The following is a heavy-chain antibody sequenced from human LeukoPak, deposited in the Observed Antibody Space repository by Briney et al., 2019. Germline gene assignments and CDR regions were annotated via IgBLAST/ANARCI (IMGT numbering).Heavy chain of an antibody. CDR3: ARVGYSYGYDVHYYYMDV. J-gene: IGHJ6*03. Sequence: GASVKVSCKASGYTFTSYDINWVRQATGQGLEWMGWMNPNSGNTGYAQKFQGRVTITRNTSISTAYMELSSLRSEDTAVYYCARVGYSYGYDVHYYYMDVWGKGTTVTVSS. CDR1: GYTFTSYD. D-gene: IGHD5-18*01. CDR2: MNPNSGNT. V-gene: IGHV1-8*03.